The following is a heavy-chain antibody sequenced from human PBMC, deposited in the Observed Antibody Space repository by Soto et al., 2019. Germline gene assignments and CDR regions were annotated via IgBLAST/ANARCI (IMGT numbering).Heavy chain of an antibody. D-gene: IGHD1-26*01. Sequence: QGQLVESGGSVVQPGRSLRLSCAASGFTFSNYGMHWVRQAPGKGLEWVAVISYDGSNKYYADSVKGRFTISRDNSKNTLYLQMNSLRAEDTAVYYCAKDFGSGSYLFDAFDIWGQGTMVTVSS. V-gene: IGHV3-30*18. CDR1: GFTFSNYG. CDR2: ISYDGSNK. CDR3: AKDFGSGSYLFDAFDI. J-gene: IGHJ3*02.